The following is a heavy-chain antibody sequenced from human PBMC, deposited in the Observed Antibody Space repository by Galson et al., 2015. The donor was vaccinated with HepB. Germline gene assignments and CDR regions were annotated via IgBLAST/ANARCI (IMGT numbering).Heavy chain of an antibody. Sequence: CAISGDSVSTNIVAWNWIRQSPSRGLEWLGRTYYRSKWYNDYAVSVQSRITINPDTSENQFPLQLNSVTPEDTAVYYCTRDLSMRFDYWGQGTMVTVSS. CDR1: GDSVSTNIVA. V-gene: IGHV6-1*01. D-gene: IGHD2/OR15-2a*01. J-gene: IGHJ4*02. CDR2: TYYRSKWYN. CDR3: TRDLSMRFDY.